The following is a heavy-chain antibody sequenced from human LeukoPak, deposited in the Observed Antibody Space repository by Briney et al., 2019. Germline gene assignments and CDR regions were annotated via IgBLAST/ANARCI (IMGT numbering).Heavy chain of an antibody. V-gene: IGHV4-4*07. Sequence: SETLSLTCTVSGGSISSYYWIWSRQPAGKGLEGMRRIYTSGSTNYNPPLKSRVTMSVDTSKNQFSPKLSSVTAADTAVYYCARERITMVRGGRGEVLDYWGQGTLVTVSS. CDR1: GGSISSYY. J-gene: IGHJ4*02. CDR2: IYTSGST. D-gene: IGHD3-10*01. CDR3: ARERITMVRGGRGEVLDY.